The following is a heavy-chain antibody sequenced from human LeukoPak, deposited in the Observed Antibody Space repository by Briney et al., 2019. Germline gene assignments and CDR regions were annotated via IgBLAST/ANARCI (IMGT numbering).Heavy chain of an antibody. V-gene: IGHV1-18*01. CDR2: ISAYNGNT. CDR3: ARLNYYDPLWQSYGMDV. J-gene: IGHJ6*02. Sequence: GASVKVSCKASGYTFTSYGISWVRQAPGQGLEWMGWISAYNGNTNYAQKLQGRVTMTTDTSTSTAYMELRSLRSDDTAVYYCARLNYYDPLWQSYGMDVWGQGTTVTVSS. D-gene: IGHD3-22*01. CDR1: GYTFTSYG.